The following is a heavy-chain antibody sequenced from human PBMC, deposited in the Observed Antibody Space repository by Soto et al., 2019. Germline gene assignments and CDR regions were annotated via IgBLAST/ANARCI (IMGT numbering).Heavy chain of an antibody. CDR1: GDSISSYY. V-gene: IGHV4-59*12. J-gene: IGHJ5*02. CDR3: ARSVFP. Sequence: PSETLSLTCAVSGDSISSYYCMWIRQPPGKGLEWIGYIYYSGSTYYNPSLKSRVTISVDTPKNQFSLKLSSVTAADTAVYYCARSVFPWGQGTLVTVS. CDR2: IYYSGST.